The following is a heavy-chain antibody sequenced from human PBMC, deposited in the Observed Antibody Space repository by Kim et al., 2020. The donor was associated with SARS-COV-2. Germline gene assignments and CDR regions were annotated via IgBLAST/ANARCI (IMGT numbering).Heavy chain of an antibody. CDR2: ISYDGSNK. Sequence: GGSLRLSCAASGLTFSSCAIHWVRQAPGKGLEWVAVISYDGSNKNYADSVKGRFTISRDNSKNTLYLQMNSLRAEDTALYYGARDPWSRLRGLTYSYYGIDVWGQGTTVTVSS. CDR1: GLTFSSCA. V-gene: IGHV3-30-3*01. CDR3: ARDPWSRLRGLTYSYYGIDV. J-gene: IGHJ6*02. D-gene: IGHD3-10*01.